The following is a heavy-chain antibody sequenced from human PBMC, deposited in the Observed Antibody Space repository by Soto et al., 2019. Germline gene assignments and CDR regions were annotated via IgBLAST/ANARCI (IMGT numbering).Heavy chain of an antibody. CDR2: VNPILSMS. V-gene: IGHV1-69*04. D-gene: IGHD3-10*01. CDR3: ATSYWSGYRAFDF. CDR1: GDTFNFYS. Sequence: QVQLVQSGAEVKRPGSSVKVSCKASGDTFNFYSINWVRQAPGLGLEWMGRVNPILSMSNYAQRFQGRDTMTADKSTSTAYMELSGLRSEDTASYYCATSYWSGYRAFDFWGQGALVTVSS. J-gene: IGHJ4*02.